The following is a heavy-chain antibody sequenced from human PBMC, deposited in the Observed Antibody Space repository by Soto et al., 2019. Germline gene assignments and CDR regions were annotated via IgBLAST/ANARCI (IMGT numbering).Heavy chain of an antibody. J-gene: IGHJ6*02. CDR3: ARVRIPAAPEDYYYGMDV. CDR1: GDSVSSNSAA. CDR2: TYYRSKWYN. D-gene: IGHD2-2*01. V-gene: IGHV6-1*01. Sequence: SQTLSLTCVISGDSVSSNSAAWNWIRQSPSRGLEWLGRTYYRSKWYNDYAVSVKSRITINPDTSKNQFSLQLNSVTPEDTAVYYCARVRIPAAPEDYYYGMDVWGQGTTVTVSS.